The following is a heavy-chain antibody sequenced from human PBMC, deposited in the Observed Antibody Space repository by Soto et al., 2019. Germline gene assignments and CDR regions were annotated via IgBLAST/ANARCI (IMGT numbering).Heavy chain of an antibody. CDR3: ARDNGYYDYVWGSYLSFFDY. D-gene: IGHD3-16*01. CDR2: IYYSGST. V-gene: IGHV4-59*01. CDR1: GGSISGYD. Sequence: ASEPQPLTNTVSGGSISGYDWRWIRQPPGKGLEWIGYIYYSGSTNYNPSLKSRVTISVDTSKNQFSLKLSSVTAADTAVYYCARDNGYYDYVWGSYLSFFDYWGQGTLVTVSS. J-gene: IGHJ4*02.